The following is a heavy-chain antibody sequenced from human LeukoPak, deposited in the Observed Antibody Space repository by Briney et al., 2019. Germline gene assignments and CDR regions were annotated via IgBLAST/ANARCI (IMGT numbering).Heavy chain of an antibody. CDR1: GFTLSSYG. Sequence: GGSLRLSCAASGFTLSSYGMNWVRQAPGKGLEWVSYISSRSTTIYYADSVKGRFTISRDNAKNSLYLQMNSLRAEDTAVYYCAREPYSYGFDYWGQGTLVTVSS. CDR3: AREPYSYGFDY. D-gene: IGHD5-18*01. V-gene: IGHV3-48*01. CDR2: ISSRSTTI. J-gene: IGHJ4*02.